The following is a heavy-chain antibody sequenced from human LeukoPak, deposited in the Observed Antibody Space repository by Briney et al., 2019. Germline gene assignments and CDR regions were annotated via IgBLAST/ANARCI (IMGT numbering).Heavy chain of an antibody. D-gene: IGHD2-8*01. CDR2: INTDGSST. J-gene: IGHJ3*02. CDR3: ARSMVFDAFDI. V-gene: IGHV3-74*01. Sequence: GGSLRLSCAASGFTFSSYWMHWVRQAPGKGLVWVSRINTDGSSTSYADSVKGRFTISRDNAKNTLYLQMNSLRAGDTAVYYCARSMVFDAFDIWGQGTMVTVSS. CDR1: GFTFSSYW.